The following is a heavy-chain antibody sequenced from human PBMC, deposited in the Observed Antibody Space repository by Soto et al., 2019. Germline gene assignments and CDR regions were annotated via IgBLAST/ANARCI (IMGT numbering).Heavy chain of an antibody. CDR3: ARHASRILYYFDF. V-gene: IGHV4-59*08. CDR2: IYFSGSA. Sequence: ASETLSLTCTVSGGSVNNYYWSWIRQSPGKGLEWIGYIYFSGSANYNPSLKSRVAMSVDTSTNQFSLRLDAVTAADTAVYYCARHASRILYYFDFWGQGTLVTVSS. CDR1: GGSVNNYY. J-gene: IGHJ4*02. D-gene: IGHD2-2*02.